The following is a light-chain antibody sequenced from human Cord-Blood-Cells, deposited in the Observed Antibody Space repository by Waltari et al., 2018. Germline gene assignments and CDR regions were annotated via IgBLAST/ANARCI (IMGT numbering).Light chain of an antibody. Sequence: EIVMTQSPATLSVSPGERATLSCRASQSVSSNLAWSQQKPGQAPRHLIYGASTRATGIPARFSGSGSGTEFTLTISSLQSEDFAVYYCQQYNNWPRTFGQGTKVEIK. CDR3: QQYNNWPRT. V-gene: IGKV3-15*01. J-gene: IGKJ1*01. CDR2: GAS. CDR1: QSVSSN.